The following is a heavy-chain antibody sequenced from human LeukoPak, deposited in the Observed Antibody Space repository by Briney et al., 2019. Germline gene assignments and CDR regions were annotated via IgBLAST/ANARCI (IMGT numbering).Heavy chain of an antibody. Sequence: GGSLRLSCAASGFTFSSYSMNWVRQAPGKGLEWVSSISSSSSYIYYADSVRGRFTISRDNAKNSLYLQMNSLRAEDTAVYYCARDPSPLWSGYSADYWGQGTLVTVSS. CDR1: GFTFSSYS. CDR2: ISSSSSYI. J-gene: IGHJ4*02. D-gene: IGHD3-3*01. CDR3: ARDPSPLWSGYSADY. V-gene: IGHV3-21*01.